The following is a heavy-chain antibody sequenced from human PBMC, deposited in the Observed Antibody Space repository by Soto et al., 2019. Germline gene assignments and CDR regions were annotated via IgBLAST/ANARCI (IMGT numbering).Heavy chain of an antibody. D-gene: IGHD3-3*01. CDR2: IYYSGST. V-gene: IGHV4-39*01. CDR1: GGSISSSSYY. J-gene: IGHJ4*02. CDR3: ARLGYDFWSGYPRGGFDY. Sequence: PSETLSLTCTVSGGSISSSSYYWGWIRQPPGKGLEWIGSIYYSGSTYYNPSLKSRVTISVDTSKNQFSLKLSSVTAADTAVYYCARLGYDFWSGYPRGGFDYWGQGTLVPVSS.